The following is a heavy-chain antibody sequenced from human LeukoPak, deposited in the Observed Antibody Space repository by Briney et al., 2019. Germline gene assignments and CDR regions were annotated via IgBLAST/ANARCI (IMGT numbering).Heavy chain of an antibody. CDR1: GGSISSGDYY. D-gene: IGHD2-2*01. V-gene: IGHV4-30-4*08. CDR2: IYYSGST. J-gene: IGHJ6*03. CDR3: ARLVPADTYYYYYYMDV. Sequence: PSQTLSLTCTVSGGSISSGDYYWSWIRQPPGKGLEWIGYIYYSGSTYYNPSLKSRDTISVDTSKNQFSLKLSSVTAADTAVYYCARLVPADTYYYYYYMDVWGKGTTVTVSS.